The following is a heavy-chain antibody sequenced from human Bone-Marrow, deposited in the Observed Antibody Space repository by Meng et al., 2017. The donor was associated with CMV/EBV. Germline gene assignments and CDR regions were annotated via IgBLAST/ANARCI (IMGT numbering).Heavy chain of an antibody. CDR2: INPNSGGT. J-gene: IGHJ4*02. V-gene: IGHV1-2*02. CDR3: ATQNTARGPHFDY. D-gene: IGHD5-18*01. CDR1: GYTFTGYY. Sequence: ASVKVSCKASGYTFTGYYMHWVRQAPGQGLESMGWINPNSGGTNYAQKFQGRVTMTRDTSISTAYMELSRLRSDDTAVYYCATQNTARGPHFDYWGQGTLVTVSS.